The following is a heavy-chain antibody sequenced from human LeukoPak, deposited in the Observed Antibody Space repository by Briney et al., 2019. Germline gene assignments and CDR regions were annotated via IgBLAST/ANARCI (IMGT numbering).Heavy chain of an antibody. Sequence: GGSLRLSCAASGFTLSSYAMSWVRQAPGKGLEWVSSISASGGSTNYADSVKGRFTISRDNSKNTVYLQMNSLRAEDTAVYYCARGDAFSGDYWGQGTLVTVSS. D-gene: IGHD3-10*01. V-gene: IGHV3-23*01. CDR1: GFTLSSYA. CDR2: ISASGGST. J-gene: IGHJ4*02. CDR3: ARGDAFSGDY.